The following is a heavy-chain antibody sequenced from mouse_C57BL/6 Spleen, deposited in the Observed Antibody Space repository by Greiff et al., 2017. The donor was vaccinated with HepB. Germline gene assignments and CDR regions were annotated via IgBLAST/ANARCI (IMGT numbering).Heavy chain of an antibody. CDR2: IYPSDSET. CDR1: GYTFTSYW. V-gene: IGHV1-61*01. J-gene: IGHJ2*01. CDR3: ARGGTTVVATD. Sequence: QVQLQQSGAELVRPGSSVKLSCKASGYTFTSYWMDWVKQRPGQGLEWIGNIYPSDSETHYNQKFKDKATLTVDKSSSTAYMQLSSLTSEDSAVYYCARGGTTVVATDWGQGTTLTVSS. D-gene: IGHD1-1*01.